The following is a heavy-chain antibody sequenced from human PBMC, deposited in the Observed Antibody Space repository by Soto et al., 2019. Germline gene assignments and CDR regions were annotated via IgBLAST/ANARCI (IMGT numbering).Heavy chain of an antibody. V-gene: IGHV1-69*01. D-gene: IGHD2-2*02. CDR1: GGTFSSYA. CDR2: IIPIFGTA. CDR3: ARDIVVVPAAIRTYYYYGMDV. Sequence: QVQLVQSGAEVKKPGSSVKVSCKASGGTFSSYAISWVRQAPGQGLEWMGGIIPIFGTANYAQKFQGRVTITADESTSTAYMELSSLRSEDTAVYYCARDIVVVPAAIRTYYYYGMDVWGQGTTVTVSS. J-gene: IGHJ6*02.